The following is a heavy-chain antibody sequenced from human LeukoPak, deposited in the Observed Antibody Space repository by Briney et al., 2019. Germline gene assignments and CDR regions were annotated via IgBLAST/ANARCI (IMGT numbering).Heavy chain of an antibody. D-gene: IGHD2-21*01. CDR1: GYTFTGYY. V-gene: IGHV1-2*02. J-gene: IGHJ4*02. CDR3: VSWAGGNSDVASFGY. CDR2: ITHKSGAT. Sequence: ASVKVSCKASGYTFTGYYIHWVRQAPGQGFEWMGWITHKSGATKFAQKFQGRVTLTRDTSIETAYMELSNLTSDDTAAYYCVSWAGGNSDVASFGYWGQGTLVTVSS.